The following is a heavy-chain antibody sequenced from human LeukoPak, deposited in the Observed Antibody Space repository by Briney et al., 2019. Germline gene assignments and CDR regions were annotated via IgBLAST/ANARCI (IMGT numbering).Heavy chain of an antibody. J-gene: IGHJ5*02. CDR3: ARASEITIFGVVLTNWFDP. CDR1: GYTFTSYG. V-gene: IGHV1-18*01. CDR2: ISAYNGNT. Sequence: ASVKVSCKASGYTFTSYGISWVRQAPGQGLEWMGWISAYNGNTNYAQKLQGRVTMTTDTSTSTAYMELRSLRSDDTAVYYFARASEITIFGVVLTNWFDPWGQGTLVTVSS. D-gene: IGHD3-3*01.